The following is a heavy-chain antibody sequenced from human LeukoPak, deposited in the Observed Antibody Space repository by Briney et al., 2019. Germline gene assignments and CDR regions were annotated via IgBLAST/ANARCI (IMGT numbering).Heavy chain of an antibody. V-gene: IGHV3-30*18. D-gene: IGHD3-22*01. Sequence: GGSLRLSCAASGFTFSSYGMHWVRQAPGKGLEWVAVISYDGSNKYYADSVKGRFTISRDNSKNTLYLQMNSLRAEDTAVYYCAKGGDLITMIVDDAGAFDIWGQGTMVTVSS. CDR2: ISYDGSNK. J-gene: IGHJ3*02. CDR3: AKGGDLITMIVDDAGAFDI. CDR1: GFTFSSYG.